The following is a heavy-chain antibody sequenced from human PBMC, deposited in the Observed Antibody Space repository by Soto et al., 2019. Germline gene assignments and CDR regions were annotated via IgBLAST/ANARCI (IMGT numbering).Heavy chain of an antibody. CDR2: IYYSGST. CDR3: ASKNPGPIDY. CDR1: GGSISSSSYY. V-gene: IGHV4-39*01. J-gene: IGHJ4*02. Sequence: SETLSLTCTVSGGSISSSSYYWGWIRQPPGKGLEWIGSIYYSGSTYYNPSLKSRVTISVDTSKNQFSLKLSSVTAADTAVYYCASKNPGPIDYWGQGTLVTVSS.